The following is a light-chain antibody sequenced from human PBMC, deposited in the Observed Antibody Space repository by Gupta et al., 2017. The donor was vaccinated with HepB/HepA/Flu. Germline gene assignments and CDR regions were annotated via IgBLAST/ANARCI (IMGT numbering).Light chain of an antibody. J-gene: IGKJ1*01. Sequence: AIQMTQSPPSLSASVGDRVTITCRASQGIRNDLGWYQQKPGKAPKLLIYAASSLQSGVPSRFSGSGSGTDFTLTISSLQPEDFATYYCRQDDNYPRTFGQGTKVEIK. CDR3: RQDDNYPRT. CDR1: QGIRND. V-gene: IGKV1-6*01. CDR2: AAS.